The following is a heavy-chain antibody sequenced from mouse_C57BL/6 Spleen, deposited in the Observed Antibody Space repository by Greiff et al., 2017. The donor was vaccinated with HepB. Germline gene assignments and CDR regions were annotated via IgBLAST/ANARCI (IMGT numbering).Heavy chain of an antibody. CDR1: GFTFSSYG. V-gene: IGHV5-6*02. J-gene: IGHJ2*01. CDR3: ARQGITTVFDY. CDR2: ISSGGSYT. Sequence: DVMLVESGGDLVKPGGSLKLSCAASGFTFSSYGMSWVRQTPDKRLEWVATISSGGSYTYYPDSVKGRFTISRDNAKNTLYLQMSSLKSEDTAMYYCARQGITTVFDYWGQGTTLTVSS. D-gene: IGHD2-4*01.